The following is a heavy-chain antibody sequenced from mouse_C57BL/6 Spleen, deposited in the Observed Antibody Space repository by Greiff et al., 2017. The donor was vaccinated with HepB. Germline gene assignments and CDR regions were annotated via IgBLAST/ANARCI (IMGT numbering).Heavy chain of an antibody. CDR2: IYPGDGDT. CDR3: AKLWDFDY. D-gene: IGHD4-1*01. J-gene: IGHJ2*01. V-gene: IGHV1-82*01. CDR1: GYAFSSSW. Sequence: VKLLESGPELVKPGASVKISCKASGYAFSSSWMNWVKQRPGKGLEWIGRIYPGDGDTNYNGKFKGKATLTADKSSSTAYMQLSSLTSEDSAVYFCAKLWDFDYWGQGTTLTVSS.